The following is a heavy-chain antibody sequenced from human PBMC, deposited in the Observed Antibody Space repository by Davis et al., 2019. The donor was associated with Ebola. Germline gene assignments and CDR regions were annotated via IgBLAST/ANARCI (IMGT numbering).Heavy chain of an antibody. CDR3: SRRFSTGYYDA. Sequence: SETLSLTCIVSGGSIRSSSYYWVWIRQPPGKGLEWIGSIYYSGITYYNPSLKSRVTISVDSSKNHFSLKLTSVTAADTAVYYCSRRFSTGYYDAWGQGTLVTVSS. CDR2: IYYSGIT. J-gene: IGHJ5*02. CDR1: GGSIRSSSYY. D-gene: IGHD3-22*01. V-gene: IGHV4-39*02.